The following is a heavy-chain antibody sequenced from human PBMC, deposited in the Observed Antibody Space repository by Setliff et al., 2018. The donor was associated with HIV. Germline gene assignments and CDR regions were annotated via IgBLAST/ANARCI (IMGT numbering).Heavy chain of an antibody. CDR3: AGSIVVVTAAPLT. J-gene: IGHJ5*02. CDR1: GGSINSYY. Sequence: KTSETLSLTCSVSGGSINSYYWGWIRQPPGKGLEWIGSIYYSGSTYYNPSLKSRVTISVDTSKNQFSLKLSSVTAADTAVYYCAGSIVVVTAAPLTWGQGTLVTVSS. CDR2: IYYSGST. D-gene: IGHD2-21*02. V-gene: IGHV4-39*01.